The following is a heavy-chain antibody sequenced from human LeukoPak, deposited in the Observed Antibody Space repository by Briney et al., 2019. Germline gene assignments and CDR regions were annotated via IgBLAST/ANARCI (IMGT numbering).Heavy chain of an antibody. CDR3: ARASFYEHGSGSYYYYGMDV. CDR1: GYTFSSYA. D-gene: IGHD3-10*01. CDR2: INTNTGNP. J-gene: IGHJ6*02. V-gene: IGHV7-4-1*02. Sequence: EASVKVSCKASGYTFSSYAMNWERQAPGQGLEWMGWINTNTGNPTYVQGLTGRFVFSLDTSVRTANLQISSLKPEDTAVYYCARASFYEHGSGSYYYYGMDVWGQGTTVTVSS.